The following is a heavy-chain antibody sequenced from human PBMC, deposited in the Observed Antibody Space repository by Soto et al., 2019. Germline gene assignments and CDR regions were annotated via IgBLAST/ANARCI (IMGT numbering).Heavy chain of an antibody. D-gene: IGHD6-13*01. CDR1: GFTVSSNY. CDR3: ARYRSSSWYTYYYYYGMDV. CDR2: IYSGGST. Sequence: PXGSLRLSFAASGFTVSSNYMSWVRQAPGKGLEWVSVIYSGGSTYYADSVKGRFTISRDNSKNTLYLQMNSLRAEDTAVYYCARYRSSSWYTYYYYYGMDVWGQGTTVTVSS. V-gene: IGHV3-53*01. J-gene: IGHJ6*02.